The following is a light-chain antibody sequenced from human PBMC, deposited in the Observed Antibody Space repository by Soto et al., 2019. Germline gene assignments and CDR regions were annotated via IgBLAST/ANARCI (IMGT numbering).Light chain of an antibody. CDR3: QQYNKWPRT. Sequence: EIVMTHSPAARAGSPGERATVSCIASQSCSSNLAWCQQKPGQAPRLLIYGASTRATGIPARFSGSGSGTEFTLTISSLQSEDFAVYYCQQYNKWPRTFGQGTKVDIK. V-gene: IGKV3-15*01. CDR2: GAS. CDR1: QSCSSN. J-gene: IGKJ1*01.